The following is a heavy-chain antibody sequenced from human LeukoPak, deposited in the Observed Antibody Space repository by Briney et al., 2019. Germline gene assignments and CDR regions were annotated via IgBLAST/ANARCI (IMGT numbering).Heavy chain of an antibody. V-gene: IGHV3-49*04. Sequence: GGSLRLSCTASGFTFGDYAMSWVRQAPGKGLEWVGFISSKAYGGTTEYAASVKGRFTISRDDSKSIAYLQMNSLKTEDTAVYYCTRPPPVYDYVWGSYRYPNGEIRTVDYWGQGTLVTVSS. CDR3: TRPPPVYDYVWGSYRYPNGEIRTVDY. D-gene: IGHD3-16*02. J-gene: IGHJ4*02. CDR1: GFTFGDYA. CDR2: ISSKAYGGTT.